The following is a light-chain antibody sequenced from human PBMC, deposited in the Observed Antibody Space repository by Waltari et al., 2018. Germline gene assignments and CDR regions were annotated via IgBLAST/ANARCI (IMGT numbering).Light chain of an antibody. Sequence: DIVMTQSPDSLAVSLGEWATINCKSSQSVLYSSNNKNYLAWYQQKPGQPPRLLIYWASTRESGVPDRFRGSGSETDFTLTISSLQAEDVAVYYCQQYYSTPPLTFGGGTKVEIK. J-gene: IGKJ4*01. CDR2: WAS. CDR1: QSVLYSSNNKNY. CDR3: QQYYSTPPLT. V-gene: IGKV4-1*01.